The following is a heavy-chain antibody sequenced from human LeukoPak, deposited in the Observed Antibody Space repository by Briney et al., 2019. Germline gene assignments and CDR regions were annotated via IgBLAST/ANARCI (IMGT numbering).Heavy chain of an antibody. Sequence: GGSLRLSCAASGFTFSSYSMNWVRQAPGKGLEWVSSISSSSSYIYYADSVKGRFTISRDNAKNSPYLQMNSLRAEDTAVYYCARDFQEDSSGYYFDYWGQGTLVTASS. V-gene: IGHV3-21*01. CDR1: GFTFSSYS. CDR2: ISSSSSYI. D-gene: IGHD3-22*01. CDR3: ARDFQEDSSGYYFDY. J-gene: IGHJ4*02.